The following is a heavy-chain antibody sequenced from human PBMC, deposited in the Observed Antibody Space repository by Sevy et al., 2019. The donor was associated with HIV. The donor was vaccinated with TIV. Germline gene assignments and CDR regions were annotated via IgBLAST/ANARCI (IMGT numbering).Heavy chain of an antibody. D-gene: IGHD3-22*01. J-gene: IGHJ4*02. V-gene: IGHV1-69*13. CDR1: GGTFSGYA. CDR2: IIPSFGTA. Sequence: ASVKVSCKASGGTFSGYAMSWVRQAPGQGLEWMGGIIPSFGTANYAQKFQGRVTITADESTSTAYMELSSLRSEDTAVYYCARDTNGYYDSSGYAAYYFDYWGQGALVTVSS. CDR3: ARDTNGYYDSSGYAAYYFDY.